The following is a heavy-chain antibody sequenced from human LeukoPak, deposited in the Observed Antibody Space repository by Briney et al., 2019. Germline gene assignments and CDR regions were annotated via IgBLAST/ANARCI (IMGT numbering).Heavy chain of an antibody. CDR3: ARDRSSTSRLGY. Sequence: ASVKVSCKASGGTFSSYAISWVRQAPGQGLEWMGGIIPIFGTANYAQKFQGRVTITADESTSTAYMELSSLRSEDTAVYYCARDRSSTSRLGYWGQGTLVTVSP. CDR2: IIPIFGTA. D-gene: IGHD2-2*01. J-gene: IGHJ4*02. CDR1: GGTFSSYA. V-gene: IGHV1-69*13.